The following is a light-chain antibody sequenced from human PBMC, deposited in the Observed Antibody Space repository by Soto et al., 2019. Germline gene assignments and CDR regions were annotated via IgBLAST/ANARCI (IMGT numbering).Light chain of an antibody. CDR2: GTF. V-gene: IGKV3-20*01. CDR1: QSVGSRF. J-gene: IGKJ1*01. CDR3: QQYYSYPPWT. Sequence: EIALTQSPGTLSLSPGERATLSCRASQSVGSRFLAWYQQKPGQAPRLLISGTFSRATGIPDRFSGSGSGTEFTLTISCLQSEDFATYYCQQYYSYPPWTFGQGTKVDIK.